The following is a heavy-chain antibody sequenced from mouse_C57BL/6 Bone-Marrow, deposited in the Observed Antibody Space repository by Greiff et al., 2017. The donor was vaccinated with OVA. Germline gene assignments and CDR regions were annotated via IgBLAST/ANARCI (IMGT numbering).Heavy chain of an antibody. D-gene: IGHD3-3*01. CDR3: ARYPLGGAY. CDR2: INPNNGGT. V-gene: IGHV1-26*01. J-gene: IGHJ3*01. CDR1: GYTFTDYY. Sequence: EVQLQQSGPELVKPGASVKISCKASGYTFTDYYMNWVKQSPGQSLEWIGDINPNNGGTSYNQKFKGKATLTVDKSSSTAYMELRSLTSEDAAVYYCARYPLGGAYWGQGTLVTVSA.